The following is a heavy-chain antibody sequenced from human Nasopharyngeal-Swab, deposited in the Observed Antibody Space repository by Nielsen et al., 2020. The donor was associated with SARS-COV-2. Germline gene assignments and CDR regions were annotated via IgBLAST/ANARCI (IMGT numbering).Heavy chain of an antibody. D-gene: IGHD4-17*01. Sequence: SETLSLTCSVSGASISNRTYYWGWIRQSPEKGLQWIGTVFYTGTYYNPSLQSRVTISVDTSKNQFSLKLTYVTAADTAVYYCVRDESGDYLGLPFDSWGPGTLVTVSS. J-gene: IGHJ4*02. CDR2: VFYTGT. CDR3: VRDESGDYLGLPFDS. CDR1: GASISNRTYY. V-gene: IGHV4-39*07.